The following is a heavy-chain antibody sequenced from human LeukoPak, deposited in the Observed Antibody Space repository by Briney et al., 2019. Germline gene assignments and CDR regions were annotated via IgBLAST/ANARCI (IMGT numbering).Heavy chain of an antibody. CDR3: ARVAKERVGGVYYFDY. CDR2: IGTAGDT. Sequence: PGGSLRLSCAASGFTSSDYDMHWVRQATGEGLEWVSAIGTAGDTYYTGSVKGRFTISRENAKNSLYLQMNSLRAGDTAVYYCARVAKERVGGVYYFDYWGQGTLVTVSS. D-gene: IGHD1-1*01. CDR1: GFTSSDYD. V-gene: IGHV3-13*01. J-gene: IGHJ4*02.